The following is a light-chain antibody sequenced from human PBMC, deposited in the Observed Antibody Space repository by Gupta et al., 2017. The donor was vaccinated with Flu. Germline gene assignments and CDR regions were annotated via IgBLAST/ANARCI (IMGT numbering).Light chain of an antibody. CDR2: ENN. V-gene: IGLV1-51*02. J-gene: IGLJ3*02. CDR1: TSNNGAAY. CDR3: GTWDNSLNVARV. Sequence: SVFPQPPSVSAAPAPKATTTSSASTSNNGAAYVSGYQHLPGTAPSLLLYENNKRPPGTPDPVSCSNSGTSATLGITDLQTGDEADDYCGTWDNSLNVARVFGGGTTLTVL.